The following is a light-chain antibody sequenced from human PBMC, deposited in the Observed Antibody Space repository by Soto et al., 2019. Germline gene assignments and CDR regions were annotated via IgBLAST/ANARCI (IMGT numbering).Light chain of an antibody. J-gene: IGKJ1*01. Sequence: EIVMTQSPPTLSVSPGEGATLACRASQSLRSNLAWYQQKPAQAPRLLIYGVSTRATGIPARFSGSGSGPDVTLTISGQQSEEAAIYCGQQYGYRPRTGGQGTKVEI. CDR2: GVS. CDR1: QSLRSN. V-gene: IGKV3D-15*01. CDR3: QQYGYRPRT.